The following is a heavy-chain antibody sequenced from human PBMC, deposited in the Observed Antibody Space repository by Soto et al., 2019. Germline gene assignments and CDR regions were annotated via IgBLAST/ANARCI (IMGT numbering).Heavy chain of an antibody. J-gene: IGHJ4*02. CDR1: GGSFSGYY. V-gene: IGHV4-34*01. CDR3: ARGKYSGYWGGHFDY. Sequence: SETLSLTCAVYGGSFSGYYWSWIRQPPGKGLEWIGEINHSGSTNYNPSLKSRVTISVDTSENQFSLKLGSVTAADTAVYYCARGKYSGYWGGHFDYWGQGTLVTVSS. D-gene: IGHD5-12*01. CDR2: INHSGST.